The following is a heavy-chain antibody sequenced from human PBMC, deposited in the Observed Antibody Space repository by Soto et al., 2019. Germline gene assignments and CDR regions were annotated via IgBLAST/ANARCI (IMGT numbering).Heavy chain of an antibody. CDR2: INPSGGST. CDR1: GYTFTSYG. Sequence: ASVKVSCKASGYTFTSYGISWVRQAPGQGLEWMGIINPSGGSTSYAQKFQGRVTMTRDTSTSTVYMELSSLRSEDTAVYYCARVCCSGGSCYSIDYWGQGTLVTVSS. CDR3: ARVCCSGGSCYSIDY. V-gene: IGHV1-46*01. J-gene: IGHJ4*02. D-gene: IGHD2-15*01.